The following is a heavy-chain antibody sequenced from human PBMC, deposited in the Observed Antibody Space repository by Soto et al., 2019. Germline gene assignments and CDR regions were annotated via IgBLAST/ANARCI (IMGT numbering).Heavy chain of an antibody. CDR2: TRSKAYGGTT. J-gene: IGHJ4*02. V-gene: IGHV3-49*03. CDR1: GFTCGDYA. CDR3: TRGCSSTSCYPGLDY. D-gene: IGHD2-2*01. Sequence: GSLRLSCTASGFTCGDYAMSWFRQAPGKGLEWVGFTRSKAYGGTTEYAASVKGRFTISRDDSKSIAYLQMNSLKTEDTAVYYCTRGCSSTSCYPGLDYWGQGTLVTVSS.